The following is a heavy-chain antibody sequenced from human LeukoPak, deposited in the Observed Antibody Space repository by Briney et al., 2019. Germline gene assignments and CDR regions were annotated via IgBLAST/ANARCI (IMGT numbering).Heavy chain of an antibody. Sequence: GGSLRLSCSASGFTFNRFYLHWVRQAPGKGLEFVSHISSNGATTYYADSVKGRFTISRDNSKNTLYLQMNSLRAEDTAVYYCAKYFSSSWSNFDYWGQGTLVTVSS. V-gene: IGHV3-64*04. CDR2: ISSNGATT. D-gene: IGHD6-13*01. J-gene: IGHJ4*02. CDR1: GFTFNRFY. CDR3: AKYFSSSWSNFDY.